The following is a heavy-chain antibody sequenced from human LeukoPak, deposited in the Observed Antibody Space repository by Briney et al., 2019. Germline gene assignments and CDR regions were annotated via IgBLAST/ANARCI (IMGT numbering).Heavy chain of an antibody. CDR1: GGSISSSSYY. V-gene: IGHV4-39*07. D-gene: IGHD6-19*01. Sequence: PSETLSLTCTVSGGSISSSSYYWGWIRQPPGKGLEWIGSIYYSGSTYYNPSLKSRVTISVDTSKNQFSLKLRSVTAADTAVYYCARCIALATTLIGSTDAFDIWGHGTMVTASS. CDR2: IYYSGST. J-gene: IGHJ3*02. CDR3: ARCIALATTLIGSTDAFDI.